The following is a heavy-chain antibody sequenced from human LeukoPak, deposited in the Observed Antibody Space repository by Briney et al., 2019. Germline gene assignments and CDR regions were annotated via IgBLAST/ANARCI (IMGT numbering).Heavy chain of an antibody. J-gene: IGHJ4*02. CDR1: RLTFRSYA. CDR3: AKAPLPHCSSGVCYNDY. Sequence: GGSLRLSCAASRLTFRSYAMTWVRQAPGKGLEWVSGIWGGGDSTYYADSVKGRFTISRDNSKNTLFLQMNSLRAEDTAVYYCAKAPLPHCSSGVCYNDYWGQGTLVTVSS. D-gene: IGHD2-8*01. CDR2: IWGGGDST. V-gene: IGHV3-23*01.